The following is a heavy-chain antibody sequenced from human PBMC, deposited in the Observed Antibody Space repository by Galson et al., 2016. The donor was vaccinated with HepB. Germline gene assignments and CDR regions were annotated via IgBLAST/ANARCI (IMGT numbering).Heavy chain of an antibody. Sequence: SVKVSCKASGYTFSNYDINWVRQAPGQGPEWMAWMNPKSGNTGYAQSFKARVTMTRDTSISTAYMELYSLTSEDTAVYFCARGGTLPKTNLYGVDGWGQGTTVSVS. CDR2: MNPKSGNT. J-gene: IGHJ6*02. CDR1: GYTFSNYD. CDR3: ARGGTLPKTNLYGVDG. D-gene: IGHD2-8*01. V-gene: IGHV1-8*01.